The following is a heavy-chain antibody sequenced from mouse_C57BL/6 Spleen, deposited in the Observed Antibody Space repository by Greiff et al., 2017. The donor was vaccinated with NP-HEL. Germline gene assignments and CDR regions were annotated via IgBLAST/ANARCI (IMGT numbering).Heavy chain of an antibody. J-gene: IGHJ3*01. Sequence: EVQLQQSGPELVKPGASVKISCKASGYSFTDYNMNWVKQSNGKSLEWIGVINPNYGTTSYNQKFKGKATLTVDQSSCTAYMQLNSLTSEDSSVYYCYYYSKPWFAYWGQGTLVTVSA. D-gene: IGHD2-5*01. CDR3: YYYSKPWFAY. V-gene: IGHV1-39*01. CDR2: INPNYGTT. CDR1: GYSFTDYN.